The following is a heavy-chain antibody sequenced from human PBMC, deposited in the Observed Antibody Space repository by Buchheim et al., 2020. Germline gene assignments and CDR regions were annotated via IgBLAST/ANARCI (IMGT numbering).Heavy chain of an antibody. V-gene: IGHV4-4*02. D-gene: IGHD3-10*01. Sequence: QVQLQESGPGLVKPSGTLSLTCAVSGGSISSSNWWSWVRQPPGKGLEWIGEIYHSGSTNYNPSLKSRVAILVDKSKNQFSLKLSSVTAADTAVYYCTRDLWFGELHPSLRNKNWFDPWGQGTL. CDR1: GGSISSSNW. CDR2: IYHSGST. J-gene: IGHJ5*02. CDR3: TRDLWFGELHPSLRNKNWFDP.